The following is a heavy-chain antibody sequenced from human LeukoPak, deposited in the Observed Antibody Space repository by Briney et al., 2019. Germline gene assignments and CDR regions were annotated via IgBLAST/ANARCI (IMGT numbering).Heavy chain of an antibody. CDR1: GFTFNTYA. V-gene: IGHV3-23*01. D-gene: IGHD5-12*01. Sequence: GSLRLSCAASGFTFNTYAMSWVRQAPGQGLEWVSAISGSGDGTYYADSVKGRFTISRDNSKNTLYLHMNSLRAEDTAVYYCAKDLSGYELDYWGQGTLVTVSS. CDR2: ISGSGDGT. CDR3: AKDLSGYELDY. J-gene: IGHJ4*02.